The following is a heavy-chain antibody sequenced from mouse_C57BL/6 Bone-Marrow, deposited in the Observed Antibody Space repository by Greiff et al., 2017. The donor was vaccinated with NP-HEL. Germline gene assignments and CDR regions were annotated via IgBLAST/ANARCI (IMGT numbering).Heavy chain of an antibody. Sequence: QVQLQQPGAELVKPGASVKLSCKASGYTFTSYWMQWVKQRPGQALEWIGEIDPSDSYTNYNQKFKGKATLTVDTSSSTAYMQLSSLTSEDSAVYYCARSVAYYSNFAWFAYWGQGTLVTVSA. CDR2: IDPSDSYT. D-gene: IGHD2-5*01. V-gene: IGHV1-50*01. CDR3: ARSVAYYSNFAWFAY. CDR1: GYTFTSYW. J-gene: IGHJ3*01.